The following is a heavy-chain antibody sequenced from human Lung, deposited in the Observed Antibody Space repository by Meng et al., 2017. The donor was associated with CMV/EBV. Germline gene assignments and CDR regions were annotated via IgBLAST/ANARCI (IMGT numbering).Heavy chain of an antibody. CDR3: DTDLRGRAVDGTYFYYGMDL. J-gene: IGHJ6*02. CDR1: GFTFSDAW. CDR2: IKSKIDGGTT. D-gene: IGHD6-19*01. V-gene: IGHV3-15*01. Sequence: GESXKISCAASGFTFSDAWMSWVRQAPGKGLEWVGRIKSKIDGGTTDYAAPVKCRFTISRDDLRNTLYMQMNSLKTEDTGVYYCDTDLRGRAVDGTYFYYGMDLXGQGXKVTVSS.